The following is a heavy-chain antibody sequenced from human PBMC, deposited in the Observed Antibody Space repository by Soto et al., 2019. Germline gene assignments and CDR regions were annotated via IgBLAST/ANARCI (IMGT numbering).Heavy chain of an antibody. J-gene: IGHJ5*02. D-gene: IGHD3-22*01. CDR3: AKGINYYDTSGDSRFDP. CDR2: MYHIGTT. Sequence: QMQLQESGSGLVKPSQTLSLTCTVSGGSINSGRYSWTWIRQPPGAGLEWIGHMYHIGTTYYNPSLKSRVTMSVDTSKNQFSLKLSSVTAADTAIYYCAKGINYYDTSGDSRFDPWGQGTLVTVSS. CDR1: GGSINSGRYS. V-gene: IGHV4-30-2*01.